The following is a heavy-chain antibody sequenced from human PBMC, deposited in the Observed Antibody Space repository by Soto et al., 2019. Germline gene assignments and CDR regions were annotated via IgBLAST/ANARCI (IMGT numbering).Heavy chain of an antibody. CDR3: ARDGGSSWYRGWFDP. Sequence: SETLSLTCTVSGGSISSYYWSLIRQPPGKGLEWIGYIYYSGSTNYNPSLKSRVTISVDTSKNQFSLKLTSVTAADTAVYYCARDGGSSWYRGWFDPWGQGTLVTVSS. CDR2: IYYSGST. D-gene: IGHD6-13*01. CDR1: GGSISSYY. J-gene: IGHJ5*02. V-gene: IGHV4-59*01.